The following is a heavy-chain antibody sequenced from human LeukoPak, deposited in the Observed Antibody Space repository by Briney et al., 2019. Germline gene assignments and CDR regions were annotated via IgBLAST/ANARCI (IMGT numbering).Heavy chain of an antibody. J-gene: IGHJ4*02. V-gene: IGHV4-39*07. CDR1: GGSISSSSYY. D-gene: IGHD1-26*01. Sequence: PSETLSLTCTVSGGSISSSSYYWGWIRQPPGKGLEWIGSIYYSGSTYYNPSLKSRVTISVDTSKNQFSLKLSSVTAADTAVYYCARDYQGGGSYEGWGQGTLVTVSS. CDR2: IYYSGST. CDR3: ARDYQGGGSYEG.